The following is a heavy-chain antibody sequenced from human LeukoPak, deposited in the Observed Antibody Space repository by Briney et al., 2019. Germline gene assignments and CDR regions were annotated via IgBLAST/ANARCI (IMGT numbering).Heavy chain of an antibody. CDR1: GFTFSSYS. V-gene: IGHV3-21*01. Sequence: SLRLSXXASGFTFSSYSMNWVRQAPGKGLEWVSSISSSSSYIYYADSVKGRFTISRDNAKNSLYLQMNSLRAEDTAVYYCARESSGYYRTNSGDYWGQGTLVTVSS. J-gene: IGHJ4*02. D-gene: IGHD3-22*01. CDR2: ISSSSSYI. CDR3: ARESSGYYRTNSGDY.